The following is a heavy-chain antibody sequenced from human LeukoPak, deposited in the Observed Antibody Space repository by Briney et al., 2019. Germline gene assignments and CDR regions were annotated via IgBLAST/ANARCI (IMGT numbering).Heavy chain of an antibody. CDR1: GFIFSNYG. CDR2: ISQDGSER. Sequence: GGSLRLSCAASGFIFSNYGIHWVRQAPGKGLEWVASISQDGSERYNVDSAKGRFSISRDNAKNSLYLHMNSLRAEDTAIYYCSRDPDRRSDYWGQGTLVSVSS. CDR3: SRDPDRRSDY. J-gene: IGHJ4*02. V-gene: IGHV3-7*01. D-gene: IGHD1-14*01.